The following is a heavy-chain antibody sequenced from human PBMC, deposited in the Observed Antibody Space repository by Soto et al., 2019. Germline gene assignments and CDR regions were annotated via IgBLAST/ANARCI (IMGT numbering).Heavy chain of an antibody. V-gene: IGHV3-30-3*01. CDR3: ARAPTPVTTAYYFDV. CDR1: GFTFSSYA. D-gene: IGHD4-17*01. CDR2: ISYDGNNK. Sequence: QVQLVESGGGVVQPGRSLRLSCAASGFTFSSYAMHWVRQAPGKGLEWVAVISYDGNNKYYADSVKGRFTISRDKSKNTLYLQMNSLRAEDTAVYYCARAPTPVTTAYYFDVWGQGALVSVSS. J-gene: IGHJ4*02.